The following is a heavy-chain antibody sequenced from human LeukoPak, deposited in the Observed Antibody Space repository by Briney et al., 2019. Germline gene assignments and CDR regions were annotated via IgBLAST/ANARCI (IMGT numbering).Heavy chain of an antibody. CDR3: ARGFDSRFFNY. CDR1: GFTFSSYA. V-gene: IGHV3-7*01. D-gene: IGHD3-22*01. CDR2: IKQDGSEK. J-gene: IGHJ4*02. Sequence: GGSLRLSCAASGFTFSSYAMSWVRQAPGKGLEWVANIKQDGSEKYYVDSVKGRFTISRDNAKNSLYLQMNSLRAEDTAVYYCARGFDSRFFNYWGQGTLVTVSS.